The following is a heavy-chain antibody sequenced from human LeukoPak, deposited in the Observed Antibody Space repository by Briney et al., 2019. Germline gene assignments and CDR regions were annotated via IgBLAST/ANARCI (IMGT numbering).Heavy chain of an antibody. J-gene: IGHJ6*02. CDR1: GYTFTSYD. V-gene: IGHV1-8*01. CDR2: INPNSGNT. D-gene: IGHD6-19*01. Sequence: GASVKVSCKASGYTFTSYDINWVRQATGQGLEWMGWINPNSGNTGYAQKFQGRVTMTRNTSISTAYMELSSLRSEDTAVYYCARGPPSSGWYYYYYGMDVWSQGTTVTVSS. CDR3: ARGPPSSGWYYYYYGMDV.